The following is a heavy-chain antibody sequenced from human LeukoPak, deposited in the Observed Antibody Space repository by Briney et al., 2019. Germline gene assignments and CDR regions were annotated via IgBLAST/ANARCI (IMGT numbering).Heavy chain of an antibody. V-gene: IGHV1-46*01. CDR2: INPSGGST. CDR3: ARGSKTYYYDSSGYYTPWRELDP. Sequence: PGASVKVSCKASGYTFTSYYMHWVRQAPGQGLEWMGIINPSGGSTSYAQKFQGRVTMTRDTSTSTVYMELSSLRSEDTAVYYCARGSKTYYYDSSGYYTPWRELDPWGQGTLVTVSS. CDR1: GYTFTSYY. D-gene: IGHD3-22*01. J-gene: IGHJ5*02.